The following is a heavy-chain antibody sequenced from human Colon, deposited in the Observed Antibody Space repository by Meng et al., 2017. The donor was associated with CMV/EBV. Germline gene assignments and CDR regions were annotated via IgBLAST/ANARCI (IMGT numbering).Heavy chain of an antibody. Sequence: GGSLRLSCAASGFTFNRNSMSWVRQAPGKGLEWVSGISASGGSTYYADSVKGRFTVSRDNGKNTQYLQINSLTVEDTATYYCVTWLGDPFVDYWGQGTLVTVSS. CDR1: GFTFNRNS. D-gene: IGHD3-10*01. CDR2: ISASGGST. CDR3: VTWLGDPFVDY. J-gene: IGHJ4*02. V-gene: IGHV3-23*01.